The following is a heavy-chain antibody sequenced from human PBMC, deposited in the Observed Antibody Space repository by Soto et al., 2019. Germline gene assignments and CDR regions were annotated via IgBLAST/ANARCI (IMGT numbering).Heavy chain of an antibody. Sequence: QVQLVQSGAEVKKPGSSVKVSCKASGGTFSSYTISWVRQAPGQGLEWMGRIIPILGIANYAQKFQGRVTIAADKSTSTAYMELSSLRSEDTAVYYCARDHKLVGSYYGMDVCGQGPTVTVSS. CDR2: IIPILGIA. D-gene: IGHD2-15*01. V-gene: IGHV1-69*08. CDR3: ARDHKLVGSYYGMDV. CDR1: GGTFSSYT. J-gene: IGHJ6*02.